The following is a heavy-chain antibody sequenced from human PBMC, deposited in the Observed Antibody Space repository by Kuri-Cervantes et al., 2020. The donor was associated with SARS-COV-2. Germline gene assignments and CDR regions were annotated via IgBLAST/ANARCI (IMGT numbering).Heavy chain of an antibody. CDR1: GGSFSDYY. Sequence: SESLSLTCAVYGGSFSDYYWAWIRQPPGKGLEWIGYIHYRQTTYYNPSLKSRATISVDTSKNKSSLKLNSVTAADTAVYSCARWPPGSDSTHDAFDVWGQGTMVTVSS. D-gene: IGHD1-26*01. CDR2: IHYRQTT. V-gene: IGHV4-34*01. CDR3: ARWPPGSDSTHDAFDV. J-gene: IGHJ3*01.